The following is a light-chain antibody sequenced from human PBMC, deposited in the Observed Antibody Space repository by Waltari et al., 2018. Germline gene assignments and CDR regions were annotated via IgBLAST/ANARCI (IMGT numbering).Light chain of an antibody. CDR1: QTISTS. Sequence: DIQMTQSPSSLSASVGDRVIITCRAGQTISTSLSWYQQKPGQAPKVLVLGASRLQSEVPSRFSGSGSGTDFTLTIDSLQPEDFATYYFQQTYSPPLTFGGGTKVDIK. J-gene: IGKJ4*01. CDR3: QQTYSPPLT. V-gene: IGKV1-39*01. CDR2: GAS.